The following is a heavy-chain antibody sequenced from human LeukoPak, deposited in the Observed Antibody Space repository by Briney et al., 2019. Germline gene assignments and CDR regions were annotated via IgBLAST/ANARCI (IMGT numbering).Heavy chain of an antibody. CDR2: IYYSGST. Sequence: SETLSLTCTVSGGSTSSGDYYWSWIRQPPGKGLEWIGYIYYSGSTYYNPSLKSRVTISVDTSKNQFSLKLSSVTAADTAVYYCARDLLNEGNHLDYWGQGTLVTVSS. CDR1: GGSTSSGDYY. J-gene: IGHJ4*02. V-gene: IGHV4-30-4*01. D-gene: IGHD4-23*01. CDR3: ARDLLNEGNHLDY.